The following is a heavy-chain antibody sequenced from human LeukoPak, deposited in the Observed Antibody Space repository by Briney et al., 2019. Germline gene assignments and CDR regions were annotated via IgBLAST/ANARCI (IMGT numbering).Heavy chain of an antibody. D-gene: IGHD4-17*01. J-gene: IGHJ4*02. V-gene: IGHV4-30-2*01. CDR1: GGSISSGGYS. CDR3: ARARGLYPGYYGDHYFDY. CDR2: IYHSGST. Sequence: SQTLSLTCAVSGGSISSGGYSWSWIRQPPGKGLEWIGYIYHSGSTYYNPSLKSRVTISVDTSKNQFSLKLSSVTAADTAVYYCARARGLYPGYYGDHYFDYWGQGTLVTVSS.